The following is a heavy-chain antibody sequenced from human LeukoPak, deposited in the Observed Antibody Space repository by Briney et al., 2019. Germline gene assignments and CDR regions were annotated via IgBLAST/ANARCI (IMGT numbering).Heavy chain of an antibody. Sequence: GGSLRLSCAASGFTFRRYAMSWGGQAPGKGVGGGSAFSVCVLITYYAVSVKCRFTISTDNSKNTLYLQMNRLRAEDTAVYYCAKARSWYLVGSEWDVWGQGTTVTVSS. V-gene: IGHV3-23*01. CDR1: GFTFRRYA. CDR2: FSVCVLIT. D-gene: IGHD6-13*01. J-gene: IGHJ6*02. CDR3: AKARSWYLVGSEWDV.